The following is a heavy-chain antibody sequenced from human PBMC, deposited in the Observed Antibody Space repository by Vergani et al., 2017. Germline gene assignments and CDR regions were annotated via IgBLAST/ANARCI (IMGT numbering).Heavy chain of an antibody. J-gene: IGHJ6*02. D-gene: IGHD3-10*01. Sequence: EVQLVESGGGLVQPGRSLRLSCAASGFTFDDYAMHWVRQAPGKGLEWVSAISGSGGSTYYADSVKGRFTISRDNSKNTLYLQMNSLRAEDTAVYYCAKGMVLLWFGERDGMDVWGQGTTVTVSS. CDR2: ISGSGGST. CDR3: AKGMVLLWFGERDGMDV. V-gene: IGHV3-23*04. CDR1: GFTFDDYA.